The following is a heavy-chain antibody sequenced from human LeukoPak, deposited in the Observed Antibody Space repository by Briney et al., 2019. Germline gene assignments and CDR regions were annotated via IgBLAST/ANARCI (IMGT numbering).Heavy chain of an antibody. CDR1: VGTFSSYA. CDR2: IIPIFGTA. V-gene: IGHV1-69*01. J-gene: IGHJ4*02. CDR3: ASNYYDSSGYYSLDY. Sequence: GSSVKVSCKASVGTFSSYAISWVRQAPGQGLEWMGGIIPIFGTANYAQKFQGRVTITADESTSTAYMELSSLRSEDTAVYYCASNYYDSSGYYSLDYWGQGTLVTVSS. D-gene: IGHD3-22*01.